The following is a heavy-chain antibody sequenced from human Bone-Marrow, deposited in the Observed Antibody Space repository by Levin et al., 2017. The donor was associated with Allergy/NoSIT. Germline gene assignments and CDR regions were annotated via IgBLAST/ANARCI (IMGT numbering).Heavy chain of an antibody. CDR1: GGSFSGYY. J-gene: IGHJ3*02. CDR2: INHSGST. CDR3: AITPTKWELHLGAFDI. D-gene: IGHD1-26*01. V-gene: IGHV4-34*01. Sequence: SETLSLTCAVYGGSFSGYYWSWIRQPPGKGLEWIGEINHSGSTNYNPSLKSRVTISVDTSKNQFSLKLSSVTAADTAVYYCAITPTKWELHLGAFDIWGQGTMVTVSS.